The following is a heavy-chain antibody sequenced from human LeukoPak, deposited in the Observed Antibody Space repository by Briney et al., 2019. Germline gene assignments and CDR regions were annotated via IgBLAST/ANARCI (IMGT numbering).Heavy chain of an antibody. CDR1: GFALSNYD. CDR3: AKKLPGASYYFDF. CDR2: IGSGGYT. Sequence: GGSLRLSCIASGFALSNYDMTCVRQTLGKGLEYVSSIGSGGYTFYTGSVKGRFSISRDISQNTVYLQMNRLRAEDTAMYFCAKKLPGASYYFDFWGQGTLVTVSS. J-gene: IGHJ4*02. D-gene: IGHD7-27*01. V-gene: IGHV3-23*01.